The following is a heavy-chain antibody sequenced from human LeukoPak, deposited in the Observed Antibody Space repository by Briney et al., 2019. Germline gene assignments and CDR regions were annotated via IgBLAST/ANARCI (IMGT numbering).Heavy chain of an antibody. V-gene: IGHV4-61*01. CDR3: ARARITPYYYDSRPGSWFDFDY. Sequence: SQTLSLTCTVSGGSVSSGSYYWSWIRQPPGKGLEWIGYIYYSGSTNYNPSLKSRVTISVDTSKNQFSLKLSSVTAADTAVYYCARARITPYYYDSRPGSWFDFDYWGQGTLVTVSS. CDR2: IYYSGST. J-gene: IGHJ4*02. D-gene: IGHD3-22*01. CDR1: GGSVSSGSYY.